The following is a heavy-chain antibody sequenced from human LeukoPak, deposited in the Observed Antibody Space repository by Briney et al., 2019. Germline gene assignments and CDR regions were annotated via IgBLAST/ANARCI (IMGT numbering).Heavy chain of an antibody. CDR3: ARDQQWLDPARHGFDF. CDR2: ISAYNGNT. D-gene: IGHD6-19*01. V-gene: IGHV1-18*01. CDR1: GYTFTSNG. Sequence: ASVKVSCKASGYTFTSNGISWVRQVPGQGLEWMGWISAYNGNTNYAQKFQGRVTMTTDTSTSTAYMELRSLRSDDTAVYYCARDQQWLDPARHGFDFWGQGSLVTVSS. J-gene: IGHJ4*02.